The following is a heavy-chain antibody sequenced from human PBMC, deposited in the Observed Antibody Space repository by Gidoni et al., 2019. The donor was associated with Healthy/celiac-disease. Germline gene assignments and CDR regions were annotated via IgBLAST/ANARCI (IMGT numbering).Heavy chain of an antibody. D-gene: IGHD3-22*01. CDR3: ARSTYYYDSKHAFDI. V-gene: IGHV3-48*03. CDR2: ISSSGSTI. Sequence: EVQLVESGGGLVQPGGSLRLSCAASGFTFSSYEMNWVRQAPGKGLEWVSYISSSGSTIYYADSVKGRFTISRDNAKNSLYLQMNSLRAEDTAVYYCARSTYYYDSKHAFDIWGQGTMVTVSS. J-gene: IGHJ3*02. CDR1: GFTFSSYE.